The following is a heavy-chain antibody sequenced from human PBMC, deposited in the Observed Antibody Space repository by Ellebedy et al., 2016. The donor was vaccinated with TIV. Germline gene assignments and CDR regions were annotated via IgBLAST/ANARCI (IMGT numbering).Heavy chain of an antibody. D-gene: IGHD3-22*01. CDR1: GFTFSSYA. J-gene: IGHJ4*02. V-gene: IGHV3-64D*09. CDR3: VKDTLSYYDSSGYYNYFDY. Sequence: GGSLRLSCSASGFTFSSYAVHWVRQAPGKGLEYVSAISSNGGSTYYADSVKGRFNISRDNSKNTLYLQMSSLRAEDTAVYYCVKDTLSYYDSSGYYNYFDYWGQGTLVTVSS. CDR2: ISSNGGST.